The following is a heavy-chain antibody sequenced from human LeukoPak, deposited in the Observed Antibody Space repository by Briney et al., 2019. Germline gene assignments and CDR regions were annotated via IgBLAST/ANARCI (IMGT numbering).Heavy chain of an antibody. J-gene: IGHJ5*02. CDR2: IIPIFGTA. CDR1: GGTFSSYA. Sequence: ASVKVSCKASGGTFSSYAISWVRQAPGQGLEWMGGIIPIFGTANYAQKFQGRVTITADESTSTAYMELSSLRSEDTAVYYCARGVYDFWSGAKGGGWFDPWGQGTLVTVSS. V-gene: IGHV1-69*13. D-gene: IGHD3-3*01. CDR3: ARGVYDFWSGAKGGGWFDP.